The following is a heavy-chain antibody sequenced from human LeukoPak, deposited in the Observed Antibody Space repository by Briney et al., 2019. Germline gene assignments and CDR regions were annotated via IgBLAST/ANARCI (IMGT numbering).Heavy chain of an antibody. CDR1: GFTFSNSW. CDR3: ANQGGGVVAVAGYFDY. Sequence: GGSLRLSCAASGFTFSNSWMSWVRQAPGEGLEWVATIKPDGSAQYYVDSMKGRFTISRDNSKNTLYLQMNSLRAEDTAVYYCANQGGGVVAVAGYFDYWGQGTLVTVSS. V-gene: IGHV3-7*03. D-gene: IGHD6-19*01. CDR2: IKPDGSAQ. J-gene: IGHJ4*02.